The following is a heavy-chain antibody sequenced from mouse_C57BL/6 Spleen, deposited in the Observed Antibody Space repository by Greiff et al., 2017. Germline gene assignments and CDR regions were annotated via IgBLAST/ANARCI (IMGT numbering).Heavy chain of an antibody. CDR3: ARHEDDYSNQAWFAY. V-gene: IGHV5-6*01. CDR2: ISSGGSYT. D-gene: IGHD2-5*01. Sequence: EVKLVESGGDLVKPGGSLKLSCAASGFTFSSYGMPWVRQTPDQRLEWVATISSGGSYTSYQDSVKGRFTISRDNAKKTLYLQMSSLKAEDTAMYYGARHEDDYSNQAWFAYWGQGTLVTVSA. J-gene: IGHJ3*01. CDR1: GFTFSSYG.